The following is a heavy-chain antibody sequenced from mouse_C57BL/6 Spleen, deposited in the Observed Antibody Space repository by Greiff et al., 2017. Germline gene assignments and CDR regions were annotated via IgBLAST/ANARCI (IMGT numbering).Heavy chain of an antibody. CDR2: IDPENGDT. D-gene: IGHD2-13*01. CDR1: GFNIKDDY. CDR3: TKGDHDY. Sequence: EVKLQESGAELVRPGASVKLSCTASGFNIKDDYMHWVKQRPEQGLEWIGWIDPENGDTEYASKFQGKATITADTSSNTAYLQLSSLTSEDTAVYYCTKGDHDYWGQGTTLTVSS. J-gene: IGHJ2*01. V-gene: IGHV14-4*01.